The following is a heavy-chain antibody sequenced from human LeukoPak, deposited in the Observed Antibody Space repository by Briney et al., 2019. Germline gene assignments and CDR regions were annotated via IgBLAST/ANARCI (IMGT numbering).Heavy chain of an antibody. V-gene: IGHV3-23*01. D-gene: IGHD1-26*01. CDR1: GFTFHTYA. CDR2: LTAGGGFA. CDR3: VRDAEGSTPFDY. J-gene: IGHJ4*02. Sequence: GGSLRLSCTASGFTFHTYAMAWVRQAPGKGLEWVSALTAGGGFAYYADSVKGRFTISRDNAKNTLYLEANSLRAEDTAVYYCVRDAEGSTPFDYWGRGTLVTVSS.